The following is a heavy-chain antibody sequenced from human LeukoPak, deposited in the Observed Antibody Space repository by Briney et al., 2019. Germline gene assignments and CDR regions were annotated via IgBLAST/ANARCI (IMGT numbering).Heavy chain of an antibody. D-gene: IGHD6-19*01. CDR1: GFTFSTYS. Sequence: GGSLRLSCAASGFTFSTYSMSWVRQAPGKWLEWVSTIDVTTGISYYADSVKGRFTISRDNFQNTLFLQLNNLRVDDTAVYYCARDLDSSGWYDYWGQGTLVTVSS. CDR3: ARDLDSSGWYDY. V-gene: IGHV3-23*01. CDR2: IDVTTGIS. J-gene: IGHJ4*02.